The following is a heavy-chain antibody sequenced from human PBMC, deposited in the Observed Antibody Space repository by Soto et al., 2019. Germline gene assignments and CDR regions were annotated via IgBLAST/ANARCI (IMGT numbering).Heavy chain of an antibody. J-gene: IGHJ6*02. CDR3: ARDRYCSSTSCYYYGMDV. V-gene: IGHV3-33*01. D-gene: IGHD2-2*01. CDR1: GFTFSSYG. CDR2: IWYDGSNK. Sequence: GGSLRLSCAASGFTFSSYGMHWVRQAPGKGLEWVAVIWYDGSNKYYADSVKGRFTISRDNSKNTLYLQMNSLRAEDTAVYYCARDRYCSSTSCYYYGMDVWGQGTTVTVSS.